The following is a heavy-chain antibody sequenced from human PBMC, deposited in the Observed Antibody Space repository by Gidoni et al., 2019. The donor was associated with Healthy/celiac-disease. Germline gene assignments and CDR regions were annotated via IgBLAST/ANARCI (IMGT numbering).Heavy chain of an antibody. Sequence: QVQLVESGGGVVQPGRSLRLSCAASGFTLSSYGMHWVRQAPGKGLEWVAVISYDGSNKYYADSVKGRFTISRDNSKNTLYLQMNSLRAEDTAVYYCAKDLPDYGDYYYYGMDVWGQGTTVTVSS. D-gene: IGHD4-17*01. CDR3: AKDLPDYGDYYYYGMDV. CDR1: GFTLSSYG. CDR2: ISYDGSNK. J-gene: IGHJ6*02. V-gene: IGHV3-30*18.